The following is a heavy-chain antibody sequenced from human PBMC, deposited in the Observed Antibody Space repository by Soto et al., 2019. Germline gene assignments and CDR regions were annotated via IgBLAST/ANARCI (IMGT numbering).Heavy chain of an antibody. J-gene: IGHJ3*02. Sequence: EVYLAQSGAEVKKPGESLKISCKGSGYNCNRYWIGWVRQMRGKGLEWMGVIYPGDSDTRYSPSLQGQVTISADKSSSADYLQWSSLQASDTATYYCARSLVNGTYEAFDIWGQGTMVTVSS. CDR3: ARSLVNGTYEAFDI. CDR2: IYPGDSDT. V-gene: IGHV5-51*03. CDR1: GYNCNRYW. D-gene: IGHD6-13*01.